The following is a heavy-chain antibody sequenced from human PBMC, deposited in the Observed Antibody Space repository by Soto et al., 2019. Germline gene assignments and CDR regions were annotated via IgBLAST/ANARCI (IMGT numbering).Heavy chain of an antibody. Sequence: GSLRLSCAASGFTFSSYAMSWVRQAPGKGLEWVSAISGSGGSTYYADSVKGRFTISRDNSKNTLYLQMNSLRAEDTAVYYCAKVGTYLEAGPKGFDPWGQGTLVTVSS. CDR2: ISGSGGST. D-gene: IGHD6-19*01. V-gene: IGHV3-23*01. CDR1: GFTFSSYA. J-gene: IGHJ5*02. CDR3: AKVGTYLEAGPKGFDP.